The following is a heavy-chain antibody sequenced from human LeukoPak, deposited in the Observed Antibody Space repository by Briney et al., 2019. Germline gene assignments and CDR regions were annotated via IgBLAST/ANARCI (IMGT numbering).Heavy chain of an antibody. CDR1: GGSISSSSYY. Sequence: PSETLSPTCTVSGGSISSSSYYWGWIRQPPGKGLEWIGSIYYSGSTYYNPSLKSRVTISVDTSKNQFSLKLSSVTAADTAVYYCARLSYVRGDRCLDHWGQGTLVTVSS. CDR2: IYYSGST. V-gene: IGHV4-39*07. D-gene: IGHD3-10*02. J-gene: IGHJ4*02. CDR3: ARLSYVRGDRCLDH.